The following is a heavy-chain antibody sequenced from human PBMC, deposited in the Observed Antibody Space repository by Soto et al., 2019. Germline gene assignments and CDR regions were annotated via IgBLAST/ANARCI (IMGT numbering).Heavy chain of an antibody. CDR1: GGTFSSYA. Sequence: SVKVSCKASGGTFSSYAISWVRQAPGQGLEWMGGIIPIFGTANYAQKFQGRVTITADESTSTAYMELSSLRSEDTAVYYCARDSTMVRGVIISGPWFDPWGQGTLVTSPQ. J-gene: IGHJ5*02. CDR2: IIPIFGTA. V-gene: IGHV1-69*13. CDR3: ARDSTMVRGVIISGPWFDP. D-gene: IGHD3-10*01.